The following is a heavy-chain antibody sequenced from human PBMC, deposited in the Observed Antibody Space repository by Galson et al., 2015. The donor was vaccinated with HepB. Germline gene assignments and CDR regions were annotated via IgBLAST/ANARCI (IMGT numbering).Heavy chain of an antibody. J-gene: IGHJ4*02. CDR1: GFTFSSYS. V-gene: IGHV3-21*01. Sequence: SLRLSCAASGFTFSSYSMNWVRQAPGKGLEWVSSISSSNNYIYYADSVKGRFTISRDNAKNSLYLQMNSLRAEDTAVYYCARDHYDDIGEGILGYWGQGTLVTVSS. D-gene: IGHD3-16*01. CDR3: ARDHYDDIGEGILGY. CDR2: ISSSNNYI.